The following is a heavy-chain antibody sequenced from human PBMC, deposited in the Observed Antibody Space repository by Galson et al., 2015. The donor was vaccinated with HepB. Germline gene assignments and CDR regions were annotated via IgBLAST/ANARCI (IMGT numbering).Heavy chain of an antibody. Sequence: SLRLSCAASGFTVSSNYMSWVRQAPGKGLEWVSVIYSGGSTYYADSVKGRFTISRDNSKNTLYLQMNSLRAEDTAVYYCAREYCGGDCFDAFDIWGQGTMVTVSS. CDR1: GFTVSSNY. CDR3: AREYCGGDCFDAFDI. V-gene: IGHV3-66*01. CDR2: IYSGGST. D-gene: IGHD2-21*02. J-gene: IGHJ3*02.